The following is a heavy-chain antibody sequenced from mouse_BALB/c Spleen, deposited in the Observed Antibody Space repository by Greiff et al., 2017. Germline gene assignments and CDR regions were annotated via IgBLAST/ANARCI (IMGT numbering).Heavy chain of an antibody. D-gene: IGHD2-3*01. Sequence: EVHLVESGPGLVKPSQSLSLTCSVTGYSITSGYYWNWIRQFPGNKLEWMGYISYDGSNNYNPSLKNRISITRDTSKNQFFLKLNSVTTEDTATYYCARGWLLSFDYWGQGTTLTVSS. CDR3: ARGWLLSFDY. V-gene: IGHV3-6*02. J-gene: IGHJ2*01. CDR1: GYSITSGYY. CDR2: ISYDGSN.